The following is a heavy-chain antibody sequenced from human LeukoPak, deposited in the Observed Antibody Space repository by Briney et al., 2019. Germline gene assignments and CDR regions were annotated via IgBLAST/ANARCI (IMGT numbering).Heavy chain of an antibody. J-gene: IGHJ6*03. CDR1: GGSISGYH. CDR2: IYYSGSS. Sequence: SETLPLTCNVCGGSISGYHWSWIRQPPGKGLEWLGYIYYSGSSNYNPSLKSRVTISADTSKNQFSLKLSSVTAADTAVYYCARVPRSYYYYYYMDVWGKGTTVTVSS. V-gene: IGHV4-59*01. CDR3: ARVPRSYYYYYYMDV.